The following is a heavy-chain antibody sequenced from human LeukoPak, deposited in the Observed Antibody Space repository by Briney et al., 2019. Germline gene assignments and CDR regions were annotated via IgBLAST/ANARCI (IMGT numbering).Heavy chain of an antibody. CDR1: GGSISSSSYY. D-gene: IGHD5-18*01. Sequence: PSETLSLTCTVSGGSISSSSYYWGWIRQPPGKGLEWIGSIYYSGSTYYNPSLKSRVTISVDTSKNQFSLKLSSVTAADTAVYYCARDNGYSYGPEYYYYYMDVWGKGTTVTVSS. CDR2: IYYSGST. J-gene: IGHJ6*03. CDR3: ARDNGYSYGPEYYYYYMDV. V-gene: IGHV4-39*07.